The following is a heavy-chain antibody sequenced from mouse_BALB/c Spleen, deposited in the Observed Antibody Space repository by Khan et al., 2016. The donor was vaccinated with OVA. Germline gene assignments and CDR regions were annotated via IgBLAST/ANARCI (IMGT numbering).Heavy chain of an antibody. J-gene: IGHJ3*01. CDR2: INSDGYYT. CDR1: GFTFSAYG. V-gene: IGHV5-6*01. Sequence: EVQRVESGGDLVRPGGSLKLSCAASGFTFSAYGLSWVRQSPDKRLEWVATINSDGYYTYYPDTLKGRFIISRDNAKNTLYLHMRSLKSEDTAMLCGASHLTGSFAYWGQGTLVTVSA. CDR3: ASHLTGSFAY.